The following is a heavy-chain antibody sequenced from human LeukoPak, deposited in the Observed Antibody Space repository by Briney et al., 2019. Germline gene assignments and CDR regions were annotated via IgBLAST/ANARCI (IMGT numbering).Heavy chain of an antibody. V-gene: IGHV3-20*04. Sequence: GGSLRLSCAASGFTFDDSVMSWVRQAPGKGLEWVSGINWNGGSTGYADSVKGRLTISRDNAKNSLYLQMSSLRAEDTALCYCARDWFTRLGELSPDRAFDYWGQGTLVTVSS. CDR2: INWNGGST. CDR3: ARDWFTRLGELSPDRAFDY. J-gene: IGHJ4*02. CDR1: GFTFDDSV. D-gene: IGHD3-16*02.